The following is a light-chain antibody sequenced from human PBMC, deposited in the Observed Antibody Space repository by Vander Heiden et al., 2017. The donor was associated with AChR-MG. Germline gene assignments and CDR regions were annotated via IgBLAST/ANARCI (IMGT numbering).Light chain of an antibody. CDR2: GAP. J-gene: IGKJ4*01. V-gene: IGKV3-15*01. Sequence: EIVMTQSPATLSVSPGERATPSCRASQSVSSNLAWYQQKPGQAPRLLIYGAPTRATGIPARFSGSGSGTEFTLTISSLQSEDFAVYYCQQYNNWPPLTFGGGTKVEIK. CDR1: QSVSSN. CDR3: QQYNNWPPLT.